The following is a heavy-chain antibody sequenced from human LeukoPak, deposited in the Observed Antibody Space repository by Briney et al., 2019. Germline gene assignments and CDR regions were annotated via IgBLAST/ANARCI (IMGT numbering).Heavy chain of an antibody. D-gene: IGHD3-22*01. CDR2: INPSGGST. CDR3: ATVGYYYDSSGY. CDR1: GYTFTSYF. J-gene: IGHJ4*02. Sequence: ASVKVSCKASGYTFTSYFMHWVRQAPGQGLEWMGIINPSGGSTIYAQKFQGRVTMTEDTSTDTAYMELSSPRSEDTAVYYCATVGYYYDSSGYWGQGTLVTVSS. V-gene: IGHV1-46*01.